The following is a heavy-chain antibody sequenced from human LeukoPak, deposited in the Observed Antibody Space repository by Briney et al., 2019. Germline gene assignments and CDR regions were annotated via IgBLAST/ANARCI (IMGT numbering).Heavy chain of an antibody. D-gene: IGHD7-27*01. CDR1: GFTFRDYY. CDR3: AMGNWGKSLAYY. CDR2: ISDSGSYT. V-gene: IGHV3-11*03. J-gene: IGHJ4*02. Sequence: KAGGSLRLSCAASGFTFRDYYMNWIRQAPGKGLEWVSHISDSGSYTNYADSVKGQFTISRDNAQNSLYLQMNSLRADDTAVYYCAMGNWGKSLAYYWGQGTLVTVSS.